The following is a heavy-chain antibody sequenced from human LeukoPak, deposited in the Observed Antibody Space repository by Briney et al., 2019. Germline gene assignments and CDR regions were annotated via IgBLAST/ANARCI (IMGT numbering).Heavy chain of an antibody. Sequence: GGSLRLSCAASGFTFTMYGMTWLRQAPGKGLEWIAFIRGRSDTTYYADSVKGRFTISRDNSKNTLYLQMNSLRAEDTAVYYCAKDNGYRNYFDYWGQGTLVTVSS. CDR1: GFTFTMYG. J-gene: IGHJ4*02. CDR3: AKDNGYRNYFDY. V-gene: IGHV3-23*01. CDR2: IRGRSDTT. D-gene: IGHD5-24*01.